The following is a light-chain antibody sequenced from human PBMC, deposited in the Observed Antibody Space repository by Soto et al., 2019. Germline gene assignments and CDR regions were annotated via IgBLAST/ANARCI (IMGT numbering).Light chain of an antibody. V-gene: IGKV3-15*01. CDR1: QTVRRN. J-gene: IGKJ5*01. Sequence: EVVMTQSPATLSVSPGKISTLSCRASQTVRRNLAWYKQRPGQAPRLLIYDISNRAAGVPARLSGSGSETEFTLTIRSMKSEDFAVYFCQQYNNRPSFGHGTRLEIK. CDR2: DIS. CDR3: QQYNNRPS.